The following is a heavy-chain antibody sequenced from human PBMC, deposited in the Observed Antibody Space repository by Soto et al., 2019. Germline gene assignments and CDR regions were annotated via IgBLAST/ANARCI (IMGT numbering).Heavy chain of an antibody. J-gene: IGHJ3*02. CDR2: IGGSGDTT. CDR3: AKDGQDSSDAFDI. CDR1: VFTFSTYS. V-gene: IGHV3-23*01. Sequence: GGSLRLSCVATVFTFSTYSMSWVRQSPGKGLEWVSGIGGSGDTTYYADSVKGRFTISRDSSRNSLYMHMTSMRADDTATYYCAKDGQDSSDAFDIWGQGTVVTVSS.